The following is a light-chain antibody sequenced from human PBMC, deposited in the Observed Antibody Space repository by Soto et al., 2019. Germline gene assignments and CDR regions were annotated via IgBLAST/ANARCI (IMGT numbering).Light chain of an antibody. CDR1: SSDLGGYKS. J-gene: IGLJ1*01. Sequence: QSALTQPASVSGSPGQSITISCTGSSSDLGGYKSVSWFQQHPGKAPKLIISEVSNRPSGVPDRFSASKSGDTASLTVSGLRAEDEADYYCSSYAGSNMGVFGSGTKLTVL. CDR3: SSYAGSNMGV. CDR2: EVS. V-gene: IGLV2-8*01.